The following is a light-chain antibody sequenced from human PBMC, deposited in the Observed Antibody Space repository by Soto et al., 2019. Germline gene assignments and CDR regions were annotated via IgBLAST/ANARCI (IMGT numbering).Light chain of an antibody. CDR3: SSYTSSSTLV. CDR2: EVS. J-gene: IGLJ1*01. Sequence: QSVLTQPASVSGSPRQSITISCTGTSSDVGSYYSVSWYKQHPGKAPKLMIYEVSNRPSGVSNRFSGSKSGNTASLTISGLQAEDEADYYCSSYTSSSTLVFGTGTKVTVL. V-gene: IGLV2-14*01. CDR1: SSDVGSYYS.